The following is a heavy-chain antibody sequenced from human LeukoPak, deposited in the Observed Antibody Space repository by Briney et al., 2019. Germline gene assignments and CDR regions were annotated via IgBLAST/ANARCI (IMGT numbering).Heavy chain of an antibody. J-gene: IGHJ5*02. CDR3: AREVATIPNWFDP. CDR2: IYGSGST. Sequence: PSETLSLTCTVSGASISRYYWTRIRQPAGKGLEWIGRIYGSGSTNYNPSLKSRVTISVDTSKNQFSLKLSSVTAADTAVYYCAREVATIPNWFDPWGQGTLVTVSS. V-gene: IGHV4-4*07. D-gene: IGHD5-12*01. CDR1: GASISRYY.